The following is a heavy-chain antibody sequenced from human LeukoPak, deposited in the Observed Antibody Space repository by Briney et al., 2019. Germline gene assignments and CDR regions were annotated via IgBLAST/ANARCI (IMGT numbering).Heavy chain of an antibody. CDR2: FDPEDGET. D-gene: IGHD3-22*01. CDR1: GYTLTELS. V-gene: IGHV1-24*01. Sequence: GASVKVSRKVSGYTLTELSMHWVRQAPGKGLEWMGGFDPEDGETIYAQKFQGRVTMTENTSTDTAYMELSSLRSEDTAVYYCATGDYYDSSGSFDYWGQGTLVTVSS. CDR3: ATGDYYDSSGSFDY. J-gene: IGHJ4*02.